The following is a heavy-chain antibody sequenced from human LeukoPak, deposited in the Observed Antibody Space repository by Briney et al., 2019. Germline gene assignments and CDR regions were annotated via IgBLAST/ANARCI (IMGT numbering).Heavy chain of an antibody. CDR2: IYTSGST. Sequence: SETLSLTCTVSGGSISSGSYYWSWIRQPAGKGLEWIGRIYTSGSTNYNPSLKSRVTISVDTSKNQFSLKLSSVTAADTAVYYCARVTTILGVVTDNFDYWGQGTLVTVSS. D-gene: IGHD3-3*01. J-gene: IGHJ4*02. CDR1: GGSISSGSYY. CDR3: ARVTTILGVVTDNFDY. V-gene: IGHV4-61*02.